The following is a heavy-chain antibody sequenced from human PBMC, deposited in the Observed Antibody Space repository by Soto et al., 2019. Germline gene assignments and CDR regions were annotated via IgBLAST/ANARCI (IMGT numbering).Heavy chain of an antibody. J-gene: IGHJ5*02. Sequence: QVQLQESGPGLVEPSRTLSLTCTVSGDSISGEGWYWSWIRQYSGRGLEWIGYIHHSGSTYSNPSLKSRVSLSVDTSKTQFFLKLTSVTAADTAVYYCARAWTATAGWANWFALWGQGTLVTVSS. D-gene: IGHD6-13*01. CDR2: IHHSGST. CDR3: ARAWTATAGWANWFAL. CDR1: GDSISGEGWY. V-gene: IGHV4-31*03.